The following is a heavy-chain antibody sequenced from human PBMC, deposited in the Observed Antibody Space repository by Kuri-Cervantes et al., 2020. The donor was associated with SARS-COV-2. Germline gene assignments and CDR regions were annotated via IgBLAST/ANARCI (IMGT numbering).Heavy chain of an antibody. CDR3: ARDVTGDFDY. CDR2: IFYSGNT. CDR1: GDSISSSNYY. Sequence: SETLSLTCTVSGDSISSSNYYWGWIRQPPGKGLEWIGSIFYSGNTYYSPPLKSRVTISVDTSKNQFSLKLSSVTAADTAVYYCARDVTGDFDYWGQGTLVTVSS. D-gene: IGHD3-9*01. J-gene: IGHJ4*02. V-gene: IGHV4-39*07.